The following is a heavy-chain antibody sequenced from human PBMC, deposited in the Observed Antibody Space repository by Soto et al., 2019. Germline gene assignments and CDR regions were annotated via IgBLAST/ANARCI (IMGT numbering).Heavy chain of an antibody. CDR2: IYYSGST. J-gene: IGHJ5*02. Sequence: SETLSLTCTVSGGSISSSSYYWGWIRQPPGKGLEWIGSIYYSGSTYYNPSLKSRVTISVDTSKNQFSLKLSSVTAADTAVYYCARHFRASSNYYQDPPSWFDPWGQGTLVTVSS. V-gene: IGHV4-39*01. CDR3: ARHFRASSNYYQDPPSWFDP. D-gene: IGHD4-4*01. CDR1: GGSISSSSYY.